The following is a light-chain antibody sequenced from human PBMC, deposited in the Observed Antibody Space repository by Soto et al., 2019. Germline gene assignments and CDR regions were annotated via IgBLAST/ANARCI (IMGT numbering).Light chain of an antibody. CDR3: AAWDDSLNGVV. CDR2: NNN. Sequence: QSALTQPPSASGTPGQRVTISCSGSSSNIGTNTVNWYQQLPGTAPKLLIYNNNQRPSGVPARFSGSKSGTSASLAIGGLQSEDEADYYCAAWDDSLNGVVFGGGTKLTVL. CDR1: SSNIGTNT. J-gene: IGLJ2*01. V-gene: IGLV1-44*01.